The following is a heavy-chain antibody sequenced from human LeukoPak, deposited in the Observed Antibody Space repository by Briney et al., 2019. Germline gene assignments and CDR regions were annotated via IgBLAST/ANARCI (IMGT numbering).Heavy chain of an antibody. D-gene: IGHD1-26*01. V-gene: IGHV3-30-3*01. CDR3: ARDPSVGELQTYYFDY. CDR1: GFTFSSYA. J-gene: IGHJ4*02. Sequence: GGSLRLSCAASGFTFSSYAMHWVRQAPGKGLEWVAVISYDGSNKYYADSVKGRFTISRDNSKNTLYLQMNSLRADDTAVYYCARDPSVGELQTYYFDYWGQGTLVTVSS. CDR2: ISYDGSNK.